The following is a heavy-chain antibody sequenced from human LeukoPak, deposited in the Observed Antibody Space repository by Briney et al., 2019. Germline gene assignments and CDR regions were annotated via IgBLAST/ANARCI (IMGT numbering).Heavy chain of an antibody. J-gene: IGHJ4*02. CDR2: ISYDGSNK. D-gene: IGHD6-13*01. V-gene: IGHV3-30*18. Sequence: GGSLRLSCAASGFTFSSYGMHWVRQAPGKGLEWVAVISYDGSNKYYADSVKSRFTISRDNSKNTLYLQMNSLRAEDTAVYYCAKGLGDSSSWYSFWGQGTLVTVSS. CDR1: GFTFSSYG. CDR3: AKGLGDSSSWYSF.